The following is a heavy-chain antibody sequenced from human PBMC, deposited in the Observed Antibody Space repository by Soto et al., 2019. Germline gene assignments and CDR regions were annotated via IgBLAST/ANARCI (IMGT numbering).Heavy chain of an antibody. CDR3: ARERYQVISDGMDV. Sequence: ASVKVSCKASGYTFTGYYVHWVREAPGQGLEWMGWINPETGGTSYAQKFQGRVTLSRDTSINTAYLEVSRLRFDDAAVYFCARERYQVISDGMDVWGQGTTVTVS. CDR2: INPETGGT. D-gene: IGHD2-2*01. J-gene: IGHJ6*02. V-gene: IGHV1-2*02. CDR1: GYTFTGYY.